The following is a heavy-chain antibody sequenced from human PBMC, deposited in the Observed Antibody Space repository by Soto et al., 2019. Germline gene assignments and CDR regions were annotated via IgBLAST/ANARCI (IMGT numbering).Heavy chain of an antibody. CDR3: AKEGYYYGSGSSRRNYYYGMDV. CDR1: GGSISSYY. J-gene: IGHJ6*02. V-gene: IGHV4-59*01. CDR2: IYYSGST. D-gene: IGHD3-10*01. Sequence: PSETLSLTCTVSGGSISSYYWSWIRQLPGKGLEWIGYIYYSGSTNYNPSLKSRVSISVDTSKNSLYLQMNSLRAEDTALYYCAKEGYYYGSGSSRRNYYYGMDVWGQGTTVTVSS.